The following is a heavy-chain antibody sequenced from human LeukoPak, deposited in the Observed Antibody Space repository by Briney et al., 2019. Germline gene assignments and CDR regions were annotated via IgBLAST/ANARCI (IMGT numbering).Heavy chain of an antibody. V-gene: IGHV3-30*02. CDR2: IRYDGSNK. CDR3: AKDLGSSLGYYFDY. Sequence: SGGSLRLSCAASGFTFSSYGMHWVRQAPGKGLEWVAFIRYDGSNKYYADSVKGRFTISRDNSKNTLYLQMNSLRAEDTAVYYCAKDLGSSLGYYFDYWGQGTLVTVSS. D-gene: IGHD6-6*01. J-gene: IGHJ4*02. CDR1: GFTFSSYG.